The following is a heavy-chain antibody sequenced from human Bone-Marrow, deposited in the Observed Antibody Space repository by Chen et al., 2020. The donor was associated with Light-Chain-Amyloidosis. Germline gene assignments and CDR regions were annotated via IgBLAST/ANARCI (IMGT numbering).Heavy chain of an antibody. CDR3: AKDISYDDILPGYPADAFDI. Sequence: EVQLVESGGGLLQRGGSLRLSCAASGFDFSSYAMSWVRQAPGKGLEWVSTIRGSGCRRHYGDSVKCRFTISRDNSKNALFLQMNSLRAEDTAVYYCAKDISYDDILPGYPADAFDIWGQGTMVTVSS. V-gene: IGHV3-23*04. D-gene: IGHD3-9*01. CDR1: GFDFSSYA. J-gene: IGHJ3*02. CDR2: IRGSGCRR.